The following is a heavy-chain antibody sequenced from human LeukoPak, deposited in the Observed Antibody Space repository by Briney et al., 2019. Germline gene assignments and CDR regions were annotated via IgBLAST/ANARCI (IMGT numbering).Heavy chain of an antibody. D-gene: IGHD3-3*01. Sequence: GGSLRLSCAASGFTFSTYALSWVRQAPGKGLEWVSATSGSGGSTYYADSVKGRFTISRDNSKNTLYLQMNSLRAEDTAVYYCAKRMDYDFWSGYYPDYWGQGTLVTVSS. CDR1: GFTFSTYA. J-gene: IGHJ4*02. CDR2: TSGSGGST. V-gene: IGHV3-23*01. CDR3: AKRMDYDFWSGYYPDY.